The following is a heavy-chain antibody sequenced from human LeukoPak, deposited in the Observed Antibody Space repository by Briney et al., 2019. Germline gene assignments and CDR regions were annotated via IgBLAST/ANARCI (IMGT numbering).Heavy chain of an antibody. CDR3: VKDTNSGYYFYGMDV. J-gene: IGHJ6*02. CDR2: MSNNGGST. V-gene: IGHV3-64D*09. CDR1: GFTFSTYG. D-gene: IGHD2-2*01. Sequence: PGGSLRLSCSASGFTFSTYGMHWVRQAPGKGLEFVSAMSNNGGSTSYADSVKGRFTISRDNSKNTLYLQMSSLRAEDTAVYYCVKDTNSGYYFYGMDVWGQGTTVIVSS.